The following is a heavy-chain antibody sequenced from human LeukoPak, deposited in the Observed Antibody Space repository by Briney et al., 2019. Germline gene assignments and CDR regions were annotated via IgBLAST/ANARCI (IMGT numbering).Heavy chain of an antibody. CDR2: INPSGGST. CDR1: GYTFTSYY. CDR3: AGTVEMANDAFDI. J-gene: IGHJ3*02. D-gene: IGHD5-24*01. Sequence: ASVKVSCKASGYTFTSYYMHWVRQAPGQGLEWMGIINPSGGSTSYAQKFQGRVTMTRDTSTSTVYMELSSLRPEDTAVYYCAGTVEMANDAFDIWGQGTMVTVSS. V-gene: IGHV1-46*01.